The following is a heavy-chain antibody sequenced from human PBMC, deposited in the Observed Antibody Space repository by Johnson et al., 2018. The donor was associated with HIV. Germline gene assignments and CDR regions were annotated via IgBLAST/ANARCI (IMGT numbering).Heavy chain of an antibody. D-gene: IGHD6-25*01. CDR1: GFTFSSYD. J-gene: IGHJ3*02. CDR2: ISYDGSNK. CDR3: ATIAAHGAAFDI. Sequence: GGGLVQPGGSLRLSCAASGFTFSSYDMHWVRQAPGKGLEWVALISYDGSNKYHADSVKGRFTISRDNSKNTLYLQMNSLRPEDTAAYYCATIAAHGAAFDIWGQGTVVTVSS. V-gene: IGHV3-30*03.